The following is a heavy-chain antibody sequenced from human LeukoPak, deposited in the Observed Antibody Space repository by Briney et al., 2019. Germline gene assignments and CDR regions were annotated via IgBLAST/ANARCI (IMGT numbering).Heavy chain of an antibody. D-gene: IGHD5-18*01. CDR3: ARGRIQLWSGNYYYGMDV. Sequence: SETLSLTCAVYGGSFSGYYWSWIRQPPGKGLEWIGEINHSGSTNYNPSLKSRVTISVDTSKNQFSLKLSSVTAAGTAVYYCARGRIQLWSGNYYYGMDVWGKGTTVTVSS. CDR2: INHSGST. J-gene: IGHJ6*04. V-gene: IGHV4-34*01. CDR1: GGSFSGYY.